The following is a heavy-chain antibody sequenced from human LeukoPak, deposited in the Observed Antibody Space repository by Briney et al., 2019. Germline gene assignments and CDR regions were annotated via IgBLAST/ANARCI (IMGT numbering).Heavy chain of an antibody. CDR3: AKDRDQDTAMVTGYFDY. CDR1: GFTFSSYA. CDR2: ISGSGGST. D-gene: IGHD5-18*01. J-gene: IGHJ4*02. Sequence: GGSLRLSCAASGFTFSSYAMSWVRQAPGKGLEWVSAISGSGGSTYYADSVKGRFTISRDNSKNTLYLQMNSLRAEDTAVYYCAKDRDQDTAMVTGYFDYLGQGTLVTVSS. V-gene: IGHV3-23*01.